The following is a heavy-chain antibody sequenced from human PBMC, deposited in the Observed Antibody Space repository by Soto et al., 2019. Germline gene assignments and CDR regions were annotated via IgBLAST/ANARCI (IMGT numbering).Heavy chain of an antibody. CDR1: GFTFDDNA. Sequence: PGGSLRLSCAVSGFTFDDNAMHWVRQVPGKGLEWVSGINWNSGSIGYGDSVKGRFAISRDNAKNSLHLQMNSLSAEDTAFYYCVKDESINWYSGHFRHWGQGTLVTVSS. D-gene: IGHD6-13*01. CDR3: VKDESINWYSGHFRH. V-gene: IGHV3-9*01. J-gene: IGHJ1*01. CDR2: INWNSGSI.